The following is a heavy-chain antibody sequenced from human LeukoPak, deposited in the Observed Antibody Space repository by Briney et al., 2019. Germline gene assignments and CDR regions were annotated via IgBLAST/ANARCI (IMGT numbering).Heavy chain of an antibody. CDR1: GFTFDDYA. Sequence: PGGSLRLSCAASGFTFDDYAMHWVRQAPGKGLEWVSLISWDDGSTYYADSVKGRFTISRDNSKNSLYLQMNSLRAEDTALYYCAKDMDYYGSGINYWGQGTLVTVSS. V-gene: IGHV3-43D*04. D-gene: IGHD3-10*01. J-gene: IGHJ4*02. CDR3: AKDMDYYGSGINY. CDR2: ISWDDGST.